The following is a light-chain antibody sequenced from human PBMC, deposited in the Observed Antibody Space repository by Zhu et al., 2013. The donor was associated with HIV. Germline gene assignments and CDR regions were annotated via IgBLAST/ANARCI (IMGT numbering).Light chain of an antibody. CDR3: QQFHRYPWT. Sequence: DVQMTQSPSTLSASVGDRVTITCRASHIISSWLAWYQQKPGKAPKLLIHGASSLMSGVPSRFSGSGSATEFTLTVSSLQADDFATYYCQQFHRYPWTFGQGTKVEI. CDR2: GAS. CDR1: HIISSW. J-gene: IGKJ1*01. V-gene: IGKV1-5*01.